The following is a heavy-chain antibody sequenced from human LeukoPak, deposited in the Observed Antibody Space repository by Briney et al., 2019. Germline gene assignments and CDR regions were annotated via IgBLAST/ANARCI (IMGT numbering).Heavy chain of an antibody. D-gene: IGHD6-19*01. CDR3: AKAAGGGWAPFEY. J-gene: IGHJ4*02. CDR2: MNPGGGST. Sequence: ASVKVSCKASGYTFTNYYMHWVRQTPGQGLEWMAIMNPGGGSTTYAQKLQGRATMTRDTSADTSTTTVYMELNSLRAEDTAVYYCAKAAGGGWAPFEYWGQGTLVTVSS. V-gene: IGHV1-46*01. CDR1: GYTFTNYY.